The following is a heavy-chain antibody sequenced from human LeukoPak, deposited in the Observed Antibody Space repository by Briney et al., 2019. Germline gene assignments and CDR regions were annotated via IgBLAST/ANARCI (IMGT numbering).Heavy chain of an antibody. V-gene: IGHV4-34*01. J-gene: IGHJ3*02. D-gene: IGHD1-26*01. CDR1: GGSFSGYY. Sequence: SETLSLTCAVYGGSFSGYYWSWIRQPPGKGLEWIGEINHSGSTYYNPSLKSRVTISVDTSKNQFSLKLSSVTAADTAVYYCARVGRELLDAFDIWGQGTMVTVSS. CDR2: INHSGST. CDR3: ARVGRELLDAFDI.